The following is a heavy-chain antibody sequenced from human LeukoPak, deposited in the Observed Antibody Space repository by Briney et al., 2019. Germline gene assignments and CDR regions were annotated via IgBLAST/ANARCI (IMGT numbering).Heavy chain of an antibody. J-gene: IGHJ4*02. CDR3: ARSSRDGYNYSPFDY. V-gene: IGHV4-61*02. D-gene: IGHD5-24*01. Sequence: SQTLSLTCTVSGGSISSGSYYWSWIRQPAGKGLEWIGRIYTSGSTNYNPSLKSRVTISVDTFKNQLSLKLSSVTAADTAVYYCARSSRDGYNYSPFDYWGQGTLVTVSS. CDR1: GGSISSGSYY. CDR2: IYTSGST.